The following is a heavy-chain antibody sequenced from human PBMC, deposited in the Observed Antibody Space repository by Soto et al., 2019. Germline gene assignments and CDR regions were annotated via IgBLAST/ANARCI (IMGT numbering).Heavy chain of an antibody. CDR1: GFPFGMLA. J-gene: IGHJ6*02. V-gene: IGHV3-23*01. D-gene: IGHD3-10*01. CDR3: AKASGRVHYGMHV. Sequence: EVQVLESGGGSVQPGGSLNFPLEASGFPFGMLAITWVRKAPGRGLEGVSGIRGSGGGTYYADSVKGRFTISRDDSRNMLYLEMNTLRGEDTAVYYCAKASGRVHYGMHVWGQGTTVTVSS. CDR2: IRGSGGGT.